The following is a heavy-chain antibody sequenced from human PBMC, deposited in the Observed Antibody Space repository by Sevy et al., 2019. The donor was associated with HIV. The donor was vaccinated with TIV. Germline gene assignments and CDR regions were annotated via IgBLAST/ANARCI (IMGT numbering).Heavy chain of an antibody. CDR1: GHSISDYY. CDR3: ARDFGVRAPTAVTNCFDP. V-gene: IGHV4-38-2*02. J-gene: IGHJ5*02. CDR2: AYHSGTT. Sequence: SEILSLTCAVSGHSISDYYWGWIRQPPGKGLEWIATAYHSGTTYYNPSLKSRVTISVDTSKNHFSLKLNSVTAADTAVHYCARDFGVRAPTAVTNCFDPWGQGTLVTVSS. D-gene: IGHD3-10*01.